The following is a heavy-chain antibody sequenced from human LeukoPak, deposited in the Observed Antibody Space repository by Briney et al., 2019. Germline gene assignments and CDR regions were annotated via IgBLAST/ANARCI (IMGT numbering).Heavy chain of an antibody. V-gene: IGHV4-59*01. Sequence: PSETLSLTCTVSGGSISSYYWSWIRQPPGKGLEWIGYIYYSGSTNYNPSLKSRVTISEDTSKNQFSPKLSSVTAADTAVYYCARREKSPYYFDYWGQGTLVTVSS. J-gene: IGHJ4*02. CDR2: IYYSGST. CDR3: ARREKSPYYFDY. CDR1: GGSISSYY.